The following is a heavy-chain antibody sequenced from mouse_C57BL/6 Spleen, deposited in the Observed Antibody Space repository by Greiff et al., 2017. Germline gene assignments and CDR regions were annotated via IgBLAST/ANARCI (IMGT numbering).Heavy chain of an antibody. CDR2: IYPRDGST. CDR3: ARMGITTVVATEGYFDY. J-gene: IGHJ2*01. V-gene: IGHV1-85*01. Sequence: VQLQQSGPELVKPAASVKLSCKASGYTFTSYDINWVKQRPGQGLEWIGWIYPRDGSTKYNEKFKGKATLTVDTSSSTAYMELHSLTSEDSAVYFCARMGITTVVATEGYFDYWGQGTTLTVSS. D-gene: IGHD1-1*01. CDR1: GYTFTSYD.